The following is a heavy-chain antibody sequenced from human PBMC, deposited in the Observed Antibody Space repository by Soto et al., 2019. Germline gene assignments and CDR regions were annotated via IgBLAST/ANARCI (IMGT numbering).Heavy chain of an antibody. CDR3: TRKRFGMDV. V-gene: IGHV3-7*03. CDR2: IKEDGSEK. J-gene: IGHJ6*02. Sequence: EVHLVESGGHLVQPGESLRLSCAASGFTFSNSGMSWVRQAPGKGLEWVANIKEDGSEKDYVDPVKGRFTITRDNAKNSLYLQMNNLRAEDTAVYFCTRKRFGMDVWGQGTTVTVSS. CDR1: GFTFSNSG.